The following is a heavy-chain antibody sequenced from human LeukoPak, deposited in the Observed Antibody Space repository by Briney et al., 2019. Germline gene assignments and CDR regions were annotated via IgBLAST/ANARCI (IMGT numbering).Heavy chain of an antibody. Sequence: SETLSLTCAVSGGSFSGSYWSWVRQPPGQGLEWVGEINHRGSTNYNPTLKRRVTISVDTSKNQFSLKLSSVTAADTAVYYCARRRDFWSGYYYFDYWGQGTLVTVSS. CDR2: INHRGST. CDR3: ARRRDFWSGYYYFDY. V-gene: IGHV4-34*01. J-gene: IGHJ4*02. CDR1: GGSFSGSY. D-gene: IGHD3-3*01.